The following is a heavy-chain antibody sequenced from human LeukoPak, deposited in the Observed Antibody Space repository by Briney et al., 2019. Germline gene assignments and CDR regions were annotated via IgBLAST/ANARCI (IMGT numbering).Heavy chain of an antibody. CDR3: ARHAGYYYGSGSYYGMDV. Sequence: GASLKISCKGCGYSFTSYWIGLVRQMPGKGLELMGIIYPGDSDTRYRPSFQGQVTISADKSISTAYLQWSSLKASDTAMYYCARHAGYYYGSGSYYGMDVWGQGTTVTVSS. CDR2: IYPGDSDT. V-gene: IGHV5-51*01. CDR1: GYSFTSYW. J-gene: IGHJ6*02. D-gene: IGHD3-10*01.